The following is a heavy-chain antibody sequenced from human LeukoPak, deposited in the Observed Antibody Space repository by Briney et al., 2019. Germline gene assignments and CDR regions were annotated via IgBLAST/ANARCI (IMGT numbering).Heavy chain of an antibody. CDR2: INPKSGDT. V-gene: IGHV1-2*02. CDR1: GYIFTGYY. Sequence: GASVKVSCKASGYIFTGYYIHWVRQAPGQGLEWMGWINPKSGDTSYAQKFQGRVTVTRDTSISTAHMELSRLTSDDMAIYYCARGESEWRDDAFDIWGQGTLVSISS. J-gene: IGHJ3*02. CDR3: ARGESEWRDDAFDI. D-gene: IGHD2-8*01.